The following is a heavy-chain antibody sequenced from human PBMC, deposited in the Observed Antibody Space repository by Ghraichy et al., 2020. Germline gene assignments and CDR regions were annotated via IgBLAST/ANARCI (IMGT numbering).Heavy chain of an antibody. CDR1: GGSVSSGSDY. CDR3: ARGNRAAALRLFDY. Sequence: SETLSLTCTVSGGSVSSGSDYWSWIRQPPGKGLEWIGYIYYSGSTNYNPSLKSRVTISVDTSKNQFSLNLSSVTAADTAVYYCARGNRAAALRLFDYWGQGTLVTVSS. CDR2: IYYSGST. J-gene: IGHJ4*02. V-gene: IGHV4-61*01. D-gene: IGHD6-13*01.